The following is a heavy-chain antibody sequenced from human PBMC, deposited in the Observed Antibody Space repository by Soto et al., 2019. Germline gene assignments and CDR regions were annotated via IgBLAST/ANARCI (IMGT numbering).Heavy chain of an antibody. J-gene: IGHJ4*02. Sequence: GSLRLSCAASGFTFSSYWMSWVRQAPGKGLEWVANIKQDGSEKYYVDSVKGRFTISRDNAKNSLYLQMNSLRAEDTAVYYCRAGTTISSYYFDYWGQGTLVTVSS. CDR3: RAGTTISSYYFDY. CDR2: IKQDGSEK. CDR1: GFTFSSYW. V-gene: IGHV3-7*03. D-gene: IGHD1-7*01.